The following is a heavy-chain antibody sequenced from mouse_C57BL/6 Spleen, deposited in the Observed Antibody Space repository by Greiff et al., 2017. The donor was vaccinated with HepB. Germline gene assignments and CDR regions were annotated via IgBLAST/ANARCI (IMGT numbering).Heavy chain of an antibody. V-gene: IGHV1-22*01. D-gene: IGHD1-1*01. Sequence: EVQLQQSGPELVKPGASVKISCKASGYTFTDYNMHWVKQSHGKSLEWIGYINPNNGGTSYNQKFKGKATLTVNKSSSTAYMELRSLTSEDSAVYYCARYPYYYGSRYYAMDYWGQGTSVTVSS. J-gene: IGHJ4*01. CDR3: ARYPYYYGSRYYAMDY. CDR1: GYTFTDYN. CDR2: INPNNGGT.